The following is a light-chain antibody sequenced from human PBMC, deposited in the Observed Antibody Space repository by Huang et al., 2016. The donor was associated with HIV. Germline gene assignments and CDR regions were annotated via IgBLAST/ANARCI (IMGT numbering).Light chain of an antibody. V-gene: IGKV3-15*01. CDR3: QHYSDWPPLS. Sequence: ITLTQSPVTLSLSPGEGATLSCRASRSIGTNLAWYQQGPCQAPRRLVYGASTRATGVPVRFSGSGSGTQFNLTLSSLQSEDFATYYCQHYSDWPPLSFGGGTKVDI. CDR1: RSIGTN. J-gene: IGKJ4*01. CDR2: GAS.